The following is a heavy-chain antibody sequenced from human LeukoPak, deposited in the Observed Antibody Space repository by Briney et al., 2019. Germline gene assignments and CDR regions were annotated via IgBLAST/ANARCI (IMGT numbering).Heavy chain of an antibody. CDR1: GFTFSSYW. D-gene: IGHD1-26*01. V-gene: IGHV3-74*01. J-gene: IGHJ4*02. CDR3: ARDLTGAVFDF. CDR2: ITSDGSST. Sequence: PGGSLRLSCEASGFTFSSYWMHWVRQVPGKGLVCVSRITSDGSSTSYADSVRGRFTISRDNAKNTVYLQMSSLRAEDTAVYYCARDLTGAVFDFWGQGTLVTVSS.